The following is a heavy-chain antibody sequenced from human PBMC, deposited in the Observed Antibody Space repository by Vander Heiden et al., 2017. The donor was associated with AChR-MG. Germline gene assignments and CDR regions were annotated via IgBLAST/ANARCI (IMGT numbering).Heavy chain of an antibody. J-gene: IGHJ6*02. Sequence: QVQLVQSGAEVKKPGASVKVSCKASGYTFTGYYMHWVRQAPGQGLEWMGWINPNSGGTNYAQKFQGRVTMTRDTSISTAYMELSRLRSDDTAVYYCARDTVVMTTVKHYYYGMDVWGQGTTVTVSS. V-gene: IGHV1-2*02. CDR2: INPNSGGT. CDR3: ARDTVVMTTVKHYYYGMDV. D-gene: IGHD4-4*01. CDR1: GYTFTGYY.